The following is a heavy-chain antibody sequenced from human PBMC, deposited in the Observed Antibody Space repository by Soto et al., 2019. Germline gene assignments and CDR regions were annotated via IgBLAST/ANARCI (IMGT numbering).Heavy chain of an antibody. J-gene: IGHJ4*02. CDR2: IYYSGST. Sequence: SETLSLTCTVSGGSISSYYWSWIRQPPGKGLEWIGYIYYSGSTNYNPSLKSRVTISVDTSKNQFSLKLSSVTAADTAVYYCARVRYMVRDRGLYYFDTWGQGTLVTVSS. CDR3: ARVRYMVRDRGLYYFDT. D-gene: IGHD3-10*01. V-gene: IGHV4-59*01. CDR1: GGSISSYY.